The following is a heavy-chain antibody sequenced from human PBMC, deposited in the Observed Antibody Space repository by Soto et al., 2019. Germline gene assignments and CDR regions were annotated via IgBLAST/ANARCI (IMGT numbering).Heavy chain of an antibody. D-gene: IGHD2-21*02. CDR1: GGTISRYY. Sequence: QVQLQESGPGLVKPSETLSLTCTVSGGTISRYYWSWIRQPPGKGLEWIGYMYNTGSTVYNPSFKSRVTISVDTSKNQFSLKLNSATAADTAVYYCARDLWGYCGTDCYPLDVWVQGTTVTVSS. J-gene: IGHJ6*02. V-gene: IGHV4-59*01. CDR3: ARDLWGYCGTDCYPLDV. CDR2: MYNTGST.